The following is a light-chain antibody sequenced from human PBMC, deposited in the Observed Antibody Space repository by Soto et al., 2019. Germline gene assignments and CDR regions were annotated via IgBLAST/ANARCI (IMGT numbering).Light chain of an antibody. V-gene: IGKV1-5*03. CDR2: KAS. CDR3: QQSYSTLWT. Sequence: DIQLTQSPSTLSASVGDRVTITCRASQSINGWLAWYQQKPGQAPNLLIYKASTLESGVPSRFSGSGSGTEFTLTVSSLQPDDFATYYCQQSYSTLWTFGQGTKVDIK. CDR1: QSINGW. J-gene: IGKJ1*01.